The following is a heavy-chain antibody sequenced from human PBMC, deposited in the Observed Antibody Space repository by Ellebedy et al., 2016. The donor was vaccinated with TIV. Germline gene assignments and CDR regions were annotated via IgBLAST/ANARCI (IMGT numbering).Heavy chain of an antibody. CDR2: ISHTGGT. CDR1: CESLSGYC. D-gene: IGHD2-15*01. Sequence: MPGGSLRLSCAFYCESLSGYCWSWIRQPPGKGLEWIGEISHTGGTNYNPSLKSRVTISLDTSKNQVSLKVRSVTAADTAVYYCANMDGDPVGWYYWFDPWGQGTLVTVSS. V-gene: IGHV4-34*01. J-gene: IGHJ5*02. CDR3: ANMDGDPVGWYYWFDP.